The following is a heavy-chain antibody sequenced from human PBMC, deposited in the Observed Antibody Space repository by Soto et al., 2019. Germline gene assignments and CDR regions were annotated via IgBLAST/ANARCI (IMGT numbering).Heavy chain of an antibody. D-gene: IGHD3-10*01. J-gene: IGHJ4*02. Sequence: SETLSLTCSVSGGSINSYWWSWIRQPAGKGLEWIGRVYSSGTTDYNPSLISRATLSVETSKNQFSLKLSSVTAADTAVYYCARDIGSNAYGEGYWGQGIQVTVSS. CDR2: VYSSGTT. CDR3: ARDIGSNAYGEGY. CDR1: GGSINSYW. V-gene: IGHV4-4*07.